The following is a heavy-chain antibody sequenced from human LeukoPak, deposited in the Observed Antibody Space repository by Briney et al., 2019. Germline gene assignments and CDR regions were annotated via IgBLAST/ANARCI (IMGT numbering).Heavy chain of an antibody. Sequence: SVKVSCKPSGGTINDYAVYWVRQAPGQGLEWMARIIPLFGTVNYAQNFQDRLTLSADKSTNTAHMELSSLRFNDTAIYYCATPPPGYSFSNHYYYMDAWGRGTTVTVSS. V-gene: IGHV1-69*06. CDR2: IIPLFGTV. D-gene: IGHD1-1*01. J-gene: IGHJ6*03. CDR3: ATPPPGYSFSNHYYYMDA. CDR1: GGTINDYA.